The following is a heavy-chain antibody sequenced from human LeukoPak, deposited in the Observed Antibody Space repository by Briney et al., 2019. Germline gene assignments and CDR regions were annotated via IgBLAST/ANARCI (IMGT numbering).Heavy chain of an antibody. CDR3: ARLRGFGELLEYYFDY. J-gene: IGHJ4*02. CDR1: GYSFTSYW. CDR2: IYPGDSDT. D-gene: IGHD3-10*01. V-gene: IGHV5-51*01. Sequence: GESLKISCKGSGYSFTSYWIGWVRQMPGKGLDWMGIIYPGDSDTRYSPSFQGQVTISADKSISTAYLQWSSLKASDTAMYYCARLRGFGELLEYYFDYWGQGTLVTVSS.